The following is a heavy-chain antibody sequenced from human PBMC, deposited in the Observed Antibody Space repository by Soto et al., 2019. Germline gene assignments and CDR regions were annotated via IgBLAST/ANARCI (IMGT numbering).Heavy chain of an antibody. CDR2: ISIDGSRT. CDR3: VKDQGVGGTLGLFDY. V-gene: IGHV3-64D*06. Sequence: GGAPRLSCSGSGFLLRIYSLHWVPPAPGKGLEYVSFISIDGSRTHYADSVKGRFTISRDNSKNTAYLQMSSLRPEDTAVYYCVKDQGVGGTLGLFDYWGQGILVTVSS. CDR1: GFLLRIYS. J-gene: IGHJ4*02. D-gene: IGHD1-26*01.